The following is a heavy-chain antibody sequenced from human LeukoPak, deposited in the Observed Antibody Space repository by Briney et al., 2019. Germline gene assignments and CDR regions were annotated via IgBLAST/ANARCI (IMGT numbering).Heavy chain of an antibody. CDR2: INSGSGNT. J-gene: IGHJ4*02. CDR1: GYTFTDYT. V-gene: IGHV1-3*04. Sequence: ASVKGSCKASGYTFTDYTMHWLRQAPGQRLEWMGWINSGSGNTKDSPEFQGRVTITRDTSASTAYMELNSLRTEDTAVYYCANPRYDSSGYYYVDWGQGALVTVSS. D-gene: IGHD3-22*01. CDR3: ANPRYDSSGYYYVD.